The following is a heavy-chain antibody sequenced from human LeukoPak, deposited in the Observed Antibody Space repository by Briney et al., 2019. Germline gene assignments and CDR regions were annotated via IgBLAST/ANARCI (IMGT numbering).Heavy chain of an antibody. CDR2: IYYSGST. J-gene: IGHJ5*02. V-gene: IGHV4-39*07. D-gene: IGHD6-13*01. CDR1: GGSISSSSYY. Sequence: PSETLSLTCAVSGGSISSSSYYWGWIRQPPGKGLEWIGSIYYSGSTYYNPSLKSRVTISEDTSKNQFSLKLSSVTAADTAVYYCAREFVAAAGTVRYNWFDPWGQGTLVTVSS. CDR3: AREFVAAAGTVRYNWFDP.